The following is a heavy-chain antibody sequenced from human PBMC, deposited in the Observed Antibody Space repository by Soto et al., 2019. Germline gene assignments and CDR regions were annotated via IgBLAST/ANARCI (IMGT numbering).Heavy chain of an antibody. CDR2: ISGSGGST. J-gene: IGHJ4*02. D-gene: IGHD6-19*01. Sequence: EVQLLESGGGLVQPGGSLRLSCAASGFTFSSYAMSWVRQAPGKGLEWVSAISGSGGSTYYADSVKGRFTISRDNSKNTLYLKMKSLRAEDTAVYYWAKDRGGWLLFHSGGQGPLVTVSS. V-gene: IGHV3-23*01. CDR1: GFTFSSYA. CDR3: AKDRGGWLLFHS.